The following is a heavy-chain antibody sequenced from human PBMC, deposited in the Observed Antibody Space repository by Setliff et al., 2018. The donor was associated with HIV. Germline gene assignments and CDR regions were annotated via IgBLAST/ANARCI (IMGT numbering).Heavy chain of an antibody. J-gene: IGHJ4*02. CDR3: AKTQTVITVYGPFDS. CDR2: ISGSGDIT. CDR1: GFAVRSTY. D-gene: IGHD4-4*01. V-gene: IGHV3-23*01. Sequence: GGSLRLSCAASGFAVRSTYINWVRQTPGKGLEWVSVISGSGDITYYRESVKGRFTVSRDNSNNTVYLQMNSLRAEDTAMYYCAKTQTVITVYGPFDSWGQGTPVTVSS.